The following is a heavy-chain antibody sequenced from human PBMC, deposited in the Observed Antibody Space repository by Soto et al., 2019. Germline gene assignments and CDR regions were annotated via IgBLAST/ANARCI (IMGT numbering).Heavy chain of an antibody. Sequence: PSETLSLTCTVSGGSISSDSYYWGWVRQPPGKGLEWIGSIYYSGITYYNPSLKSRVTISVDTSKNQFYLKPSSVTDADTAVYYCARQGSLISTVTALDYWGQGTLVTVSS. V-gene: IGHV4-39*01. D-gene: IGHD4-17*01. J-gene: IGHJ4*02. CDR2: IYYSGIT. CDR1: GGSISSDSYY. CDR3: ARQGSLISTVTALDY.